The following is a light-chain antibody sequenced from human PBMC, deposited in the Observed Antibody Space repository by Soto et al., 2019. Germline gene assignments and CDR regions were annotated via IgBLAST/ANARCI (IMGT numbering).Light chain of an antibody. J-gene: IGKJ4*01. Sequence: IVMTQTPATLSVSPGERATLSCRASQSVSSNLAWYQQKPGQAPRLLIYGASTRATGIPARFSGSGSGTEFTLTISSLQSEDFAVYYCQQYNNWPFTFGGGTKVDI. V-gene: IGKV3-15*01. CDR2: GAS. CDR3: QQYNNWPFT. CDR1: QSVSSN.